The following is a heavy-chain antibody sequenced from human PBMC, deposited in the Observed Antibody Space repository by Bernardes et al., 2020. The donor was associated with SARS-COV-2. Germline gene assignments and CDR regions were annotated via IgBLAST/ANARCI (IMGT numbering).Heavy chain of an antibody. CDR3: AGEQPRILDYYYYYGMDV. CDR2: IYYSGST. CDR1: GGSISSSSYY. Sequence: SETLSLTCTVSGGSISSSSYYWGWIRQPPGKGLEWIGSIYYSGSTYYNPSLKSRVTISVDTSKNQFSLKLSSVTAADTAVYYCAGEQPRILDYYYYYGMDVWGQGTTVTGSS. J-gene: IGHJ6*02. V-gene: IGHV4-39*01. D-gene: IGHD1-1*01.